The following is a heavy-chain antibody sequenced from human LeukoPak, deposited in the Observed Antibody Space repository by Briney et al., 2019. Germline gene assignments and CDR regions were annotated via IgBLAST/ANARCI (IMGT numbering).Heavy chain of an antibody. D-gene: IGHD6-19*01. CDR1: GYTFTGYY. Sequence: ASVKVSCKASGYTFTGYYMHWVRQAPGQGLEWMGWINPNSGGTNYAQKFQGWVTMTRDTSISTAYMELSRLRSDDTAVYYCARSIAVAGPYYYYGMDVWGQGTTVTVSS. V-gene: IGHV1-2*04. CDR2: INPNSGGT. J-gene: IGHJ6*02. CDR3: ARSIAVAGPYYYYGMDV.